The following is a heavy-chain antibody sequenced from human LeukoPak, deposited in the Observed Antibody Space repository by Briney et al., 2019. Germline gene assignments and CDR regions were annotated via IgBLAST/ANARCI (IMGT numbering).Heavy chain of an antibody. D-gene: IGHD3-22*01. V-gene: IGHV3-30*03. CDR2: ISYDGRNK. J-gene: IGHJ4*02. Sequence: PGGSLRLSCAAAGFTFSAFNIRWVRQAPGKGLEWVAVISYDGRNKYFADSVKGRFTISRDNSKNTLYLQMNSLRAEDTAVYYCATDYYDSSGYWTSDYWGQGTLVTVSS. CDR3: ATDYYDSSGYWTSDY. CDR1: GFTFSAFN.